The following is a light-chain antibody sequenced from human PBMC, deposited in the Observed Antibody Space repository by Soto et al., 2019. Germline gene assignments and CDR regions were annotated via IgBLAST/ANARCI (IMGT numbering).Light chain of an antibody. J-gene: IGKJ2*01. Sequence: IVLTQSPDTLSLSPGERATLYCRASRSVSSSYLAWYQHKAGQAPRLLISGASNRATDIPDRFSGSESGTDFTLTISRLEPEDFAVYYCQHYGSSPPYTFGQWTKLEIK. CDR3: QHYGSSPPYT. CDR1: RSVSSSY. V-gene: IGKV3-20*01. CDR2: GAS.